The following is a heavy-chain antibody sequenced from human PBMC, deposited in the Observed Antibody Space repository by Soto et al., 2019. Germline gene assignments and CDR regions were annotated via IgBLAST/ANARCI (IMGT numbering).Heavy chain of an antibody. CDR1: GGTFSSYA. Sequence: SVKVACKASGGTFSSYAISWVRQAPGQGLEWMGGIIPIFDTTNYAQKFQGRVTITADEFTSTAYMELSGLRSEDTAVYYCVLDYHNTSDYYYDWGPGTLVSV. CDR2: IIPIFDTT. CDR3: VLDYHNTSDYYYD. D-gene: IGHD3-22*01. V-gene: IGHV1-69*13. J-gene: IGHJ4*02.